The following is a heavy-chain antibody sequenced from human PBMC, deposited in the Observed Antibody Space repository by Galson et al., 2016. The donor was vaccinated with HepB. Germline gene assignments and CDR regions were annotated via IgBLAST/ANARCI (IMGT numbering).Heavy chain of an antibody. J-gene: IGHJ6*02. V-gene: IGHV3-43*01. CDR2: ISWDGGTK. D-gene: IGHD1-26*01. CDR3: ARERSSTYYSYGLDV. Sequence: APGKGLEWVSVISWDGGTKHYGDSVKGRFTVSRDNSKNSMYLQMNSLRTEDAALYYCARERSSTYYSYGLDVWGQGTTVSVSS.